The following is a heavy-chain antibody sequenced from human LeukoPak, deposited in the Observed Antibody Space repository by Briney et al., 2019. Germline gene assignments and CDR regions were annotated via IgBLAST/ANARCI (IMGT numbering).Heavy chain of an antibody. Sequence: SETLSLTCTVSGGSISSSSYYWGWIRQPPGKGLEWIGSIYYSGSTNYNPSLKSRVTISVDTSKNQFSLKLSSVTAADTAVYYCARGPLYGSGSYYYDYWGQGALVTVSS. J-gene: IGHJ4*02. D-gene: IGHD3-10*01. V-gene: IGHV4-39*07. CDR3: ARGPLYGSGSYYYDY. CDR2: IYYSGST. CDR1: GGSISSSSYY.